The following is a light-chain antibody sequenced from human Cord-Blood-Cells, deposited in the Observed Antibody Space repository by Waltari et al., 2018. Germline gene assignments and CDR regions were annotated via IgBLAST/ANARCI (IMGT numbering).Light chain of an antibody. J-gene: IGKJ5*01. Sequence: DIQMTQSPSSLSASVGDRVTITCRASQSISSYLNWYQQKPVKAPKLLIYAASSLQSGVPSRFSDSGSGTDVTLTISSLQPEDFATYYCQQSYSTPITFGQGTRLEIK. V-gene: IGKV1-39*01. CDR2: AAS. CDR3: QQSYSTPIT. CDR1: QSISSY.